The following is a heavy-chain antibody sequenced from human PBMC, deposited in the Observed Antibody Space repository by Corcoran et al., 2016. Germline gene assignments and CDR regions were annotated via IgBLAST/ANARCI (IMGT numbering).Heavy chain of an antibody. D-gene: IGHD3-3*01. CDR1: GYTFTSYY. V-gene: IGHV1-46*01. CDR2: INPSGGST. CDR3: ARDTIFGVVIMPRPTYYYYGMDV. J-gene: IGHJ6*02. Sequence: QVQLVQSGAEVKKPGASVKVSCKASGYTFTSYYMHWVRQAPGQGLEWMGIINPSGGSTSYAQKFQGRVTMTRDTSTSTVYMELSSLRSEDTAVYYCARDTIFGVVIMPRPTYYYYGMDVWGQGTTVTVSS.